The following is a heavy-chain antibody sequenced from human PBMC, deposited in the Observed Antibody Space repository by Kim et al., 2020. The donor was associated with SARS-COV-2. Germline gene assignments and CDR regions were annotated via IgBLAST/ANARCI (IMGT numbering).Heavy chain of an antibody. CDR3: ARDGSGSGSSWGNWFDP. V-gene: IGHV4-38-2*02. D-gene: IGHD3-10*01. CDR1: GYSISSGYY. J-gene: IGHJ5*02. Sequence: SETLSLTCTVSGYSISSGYYWGWIRQPPGKGLEWIGSIYHSGSTYYNPSLKSRVTISVDTSKNQFSLKLSSVTAADTAVYYCARDGSGSGSSWGNWFDPWGQGTLVTVSS. CDR2: IYHSGST.